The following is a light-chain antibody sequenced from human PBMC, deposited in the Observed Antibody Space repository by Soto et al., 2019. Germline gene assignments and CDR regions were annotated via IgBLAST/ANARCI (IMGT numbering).Light chain of an antibody. CDR3: QQLNSYPIT. V-gene: IGKV1-17*01. Sequence: IQMTQSPSSVSASVGDTVTITCRASQDIGSDLGWYQQRPGRAPQSLIYAASTLQSGVPSRFSGSGSGTEFTLTISSLQPEDFATYYCQQLNSYPITFGQGTRLEIK. CDR1: QDIGSD. CDR2: AAS. J-gene: IGKJ5*01.